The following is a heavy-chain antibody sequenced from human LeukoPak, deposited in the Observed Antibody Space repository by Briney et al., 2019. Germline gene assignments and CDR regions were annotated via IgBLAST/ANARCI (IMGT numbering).Heavy chain of an antibody. CDR2: IFYNGNT. J-gene: IGHJ6*03. Sequence: SETLSLTCTVSGASFSSYYWSWLRQPPGKGLEWIAYIFYNGNTKYNPSLKSRVTISVDTSRTQFSLKVTSVTAADTAVYYCARAPRDRGYCGATSCFEYMDVWGRGTTVTVSS. D-gene: IGHD2-2*01. CDR1: GASFSSYY. V-gene: IGHV4-59*01. CDR3: ARAPRDRGYCGATSCFEYMDV.